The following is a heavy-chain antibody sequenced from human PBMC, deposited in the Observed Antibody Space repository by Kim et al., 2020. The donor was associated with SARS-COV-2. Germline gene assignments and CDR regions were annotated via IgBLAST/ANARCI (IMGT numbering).Heavy chain of an antibody. CDR3: ARGGYGYTSGVGY. CDR1: GGSFSGYY. CDR2: INHSGST. V-gene: IGHV4-34*01. Sequence: SETLSLTCAVYGGSFSGYYWSWIRQPPGKGLEWIGEINHSGSTNYNPSLKSRVTISVDTSKNQFSLKLSSVTAADTAVYYCARGGYGYTSGVGYWGQGTLVTVSS. J-gene: IGHJ4*02. D-gene: IGHD5-18*01.